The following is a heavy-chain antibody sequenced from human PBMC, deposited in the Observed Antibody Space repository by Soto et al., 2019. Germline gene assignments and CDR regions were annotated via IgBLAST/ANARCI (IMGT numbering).Heavy chain of an antibody. Sequence: TSETLSLTCAVSGGSIRCDGSYWPWIRQLPGGGLEWIGYIYYSGSTSYNPSLESRASISVDSSENHFSLRLTSVTAADTAVYYCARRAGNRRGYPIDSWGQGTLVTVSS. CDR2: IYYSGST. CDR1: GGSIRCDGSY. J-gene: IGHJ4*02. CDR3: ARRAGNRRGYPIDS. V-gene: IGHV4-31*11. D-gene: IGHD5-18*01.